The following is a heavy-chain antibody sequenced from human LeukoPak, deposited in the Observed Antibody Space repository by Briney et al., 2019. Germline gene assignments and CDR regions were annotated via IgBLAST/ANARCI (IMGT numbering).Heavy chain of an antibody. Sequence: SETLSLTCAVYGGSFSGYYWSWIRQPPGKGLEWIGEINHSGSTNCNPSLKSRVTISVDTSKNQFSLKLSSVTAADTAVYYCARGEYGSGSYSRKINWFDPWGQGTLVTVSS. D-gene: IGHD3-10*01. J-gene: IGHJ5*02. CDR2: INHSGST. V-gene: IGHV4-34*01. CDR1: GGSFSGYY. CDR3: ARGEYGSGSYSRKINWFDP.